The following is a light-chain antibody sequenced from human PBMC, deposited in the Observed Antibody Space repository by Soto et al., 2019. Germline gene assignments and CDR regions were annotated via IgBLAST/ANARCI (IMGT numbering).Light chain of an antibody. CDR1: SNDVGGYNY. CDR2: DVT. CDR3: QAYDYSLTASV. J-gene: IGLJ3*02. Sequence: QSALTQPRSVSGSPGQSVTISCTGTSNDVGGYNYVSWYQHHPGRAPKLIIYDVTQRPSGIPDRFSGSKSGNTASLAITGLQAEDEADYYCQAYDYSLTASVFGGGTKLTVL. V-gene: IGLV2-11*01.